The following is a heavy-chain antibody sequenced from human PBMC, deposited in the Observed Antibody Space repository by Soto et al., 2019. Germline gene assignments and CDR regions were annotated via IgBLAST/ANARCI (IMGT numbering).Heavy chain of an antibody. Sequence: QVQLVESGGGVVQPGRSLRLSCAASGFTFSSYGMHWVRQAPGKGLEWVAVIWYDGSNKYYADSAKGRFTISRDNSKNTLYLQMNGLRAEDTAVYYCARDSGVLRFLEWTFDYWGQGTLVTVSS. CDR3: ARDSGVLRFLEWTFDY. CDR2: IWYDGSNK. J-gene: IGHJ4*02. V-gene: IGHV3-33*01. CDR1: GFTFSSYG. D-gene: IGHD3-3*01.